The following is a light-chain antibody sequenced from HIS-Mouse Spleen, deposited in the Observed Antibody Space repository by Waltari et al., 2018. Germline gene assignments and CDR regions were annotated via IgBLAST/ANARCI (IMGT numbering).Light chain of an antibody. CDR3: CSYAGSYTFPYV. V-gene: IGLV2-11*01. Sequence: QSALTQPRPVSGSPGQSVTISCTGTSSDVGGYNYVSWYQQHPGKAPKPMIYDVSKRPSGVPDRFSGSKSGNTASLTISGLQAEDEADYYCCSYAGSYTFPYVFGTGTKVTVL. CDR1: SSDVGGYNY. J-gene: IGLJ1*01. CDR2: DVS.